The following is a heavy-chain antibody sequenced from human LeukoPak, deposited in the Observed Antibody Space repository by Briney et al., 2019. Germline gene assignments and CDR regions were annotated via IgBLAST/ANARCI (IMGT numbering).Heavy chain of an antibody. CDR3: AKRYCSGSSCTLFDY. D-gene: IGHD2-15*01. V-gene: IGHV3-23*01. CDR2: ISANGSSA. Sequence: PGGSLRLSCAASGFTFSSYAMTWVRQAPGKGLEWVSLISANGSSAYYTDSVKGRFTISRDNSENTLYLQMNSLTAEDTAVYYCAKRYCSGSSCTLFDYWGQGTLVTVSP. CDR1: GFTFSSYA. J-gene: IGHJ4*02.